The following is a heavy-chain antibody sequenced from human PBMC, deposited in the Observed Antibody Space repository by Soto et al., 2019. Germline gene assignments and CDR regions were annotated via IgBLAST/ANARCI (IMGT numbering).Heavy chain of an antibody. V-gene: IGHV1-2*02. Sequence: VQLVQSGAEVKKTGASVKVSCEAPGHYFSGYYMYWVRQAPGHGLEWMGWINLNSGGTNYAQKFQGRVTMTRDTSITTGYMDLRGLTSDDTAVYYCASAPPYYGISGYLEVWGLGTLVTVSS. CDR2: INLNSGGT. D-gene: IGHD3-22*01. CDR3: ASAPPYYGISGYLEV. CDR1: GHYFSGYY. J-gene: IGHJ4*02.